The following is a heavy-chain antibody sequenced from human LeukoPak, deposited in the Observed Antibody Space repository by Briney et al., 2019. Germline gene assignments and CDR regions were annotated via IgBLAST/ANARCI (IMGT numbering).Heavy chain of an antibody. J-gene: IGHJ4*02. V-gene: IGHV1-46*01. Sequence: GASVKVSCKASGYTFTSYYMHWVRQAPGQGLEWMGIINPSGGSTSYAQKFQGRVTMTRDTSTSTVYMELSSLRSEDTAVYYCARDGGNWNYVGYFDYWGQGTLVTVSS. CDR3: ARDGGNWNYVGYFDY. D-gene: IGHD1-7*01. CDR2: INPSGGST. CDR1: GYTFTSYY.